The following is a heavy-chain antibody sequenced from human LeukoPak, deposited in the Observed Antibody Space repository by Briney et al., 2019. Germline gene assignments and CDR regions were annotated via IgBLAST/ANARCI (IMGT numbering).Heavy chain of an antibody. D-gene: IGHD3-22*01. CDR2: IIPIFGTA. CDR1: GGTFSSYA. V-gene: IGHV1-69*05. CDR3: ALMGEDYYDSSGYYFEGDY. Sequence: ASVKVSCKASGGTFSSYAISWVRQAPGQGLGWMGGIIPIFGTANYAQKFQGRVTITTDESTSTAYMELSSLRSEDTAVYYCALMGEDYYDSSGYYFEGDYWGQGTLVTVSS. J-gene: IGHJ4*02.